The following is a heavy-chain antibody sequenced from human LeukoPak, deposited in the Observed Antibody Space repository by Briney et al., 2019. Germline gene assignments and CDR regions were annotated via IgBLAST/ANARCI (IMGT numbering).Heavy chain of an antibody. Sequence: PGGSLRLSCAASGFSFSDYHISWIRQAPGKGLEWISYIVSSSTYTKYADSVKDRFTISRDNAKNSVYLQMNSLRAEDTAVYYCARDRDAFDIWGQGTMVTVSS. V-gene: IGHV3-11*06. CDR2: IVSSSTYT. J-gene: IGHJ3*02. CDR3: ARDRDAFDI. CDR1: GFSFSDYH.